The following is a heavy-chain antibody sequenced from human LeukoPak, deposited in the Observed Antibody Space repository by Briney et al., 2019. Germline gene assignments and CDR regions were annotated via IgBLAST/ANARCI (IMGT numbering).Heavy chain of an antibody. CDR3: ARAAGSSSVGLSHFDY. D-gene: IGHD6-6*01. J-gene: IGHJ4*02. Sequence: PGGSLRLSCAASGFTFSSYSMNWVRQAPGKGLEWVSYISSSSSTIYYADSVKGRFTISRDNAKNSLYLQMNSLRAEDTAVYYCARAAGSSSVGLSHFDYWGQGTLVTVSS. V-gene: IGHV3-48*01. CDR1: GFTFSSYS. CDR2: ISSSSSTI.